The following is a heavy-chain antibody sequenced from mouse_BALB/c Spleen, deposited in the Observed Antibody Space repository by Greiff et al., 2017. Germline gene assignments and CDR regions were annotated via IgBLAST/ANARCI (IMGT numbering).Heavy chain of an antibody. CDR3: ARDYGNYGDAMDY. CDR2: ISNLAYSI. J-gene: IGHJ4*01. CDR1: GFTFSDYG. D-gene: IGHD2-1*01. Sequence: EVQLVESGGGLVQPGGSRKLSCAASGFTFSDYGMAWVRQAPGKGPEWVAFISNLAYSIYYADTVTGRFTISRENAKNTLYLEMSSLRSEDTAMYYCARDYGNYGDAMDYWGQGTSVTVSS. V-gene: IGHV5-15*02.